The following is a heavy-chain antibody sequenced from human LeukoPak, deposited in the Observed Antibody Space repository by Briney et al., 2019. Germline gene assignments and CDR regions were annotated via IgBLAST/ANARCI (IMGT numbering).Heavy chain of an antibody. V-gene: IGHV3-23*01. J-gene: IGHJ4*02. CDR3: ANQRGGF. D-gene: IGHD3-10*01. Sequence: GGSLRLSCAASGFIFNNYGLIWVRQAPGKGLQWVSAISNDGGGTTYADSVKGRFSISRDNSRNTVHLQMNSLRPEDTAVYYCANQRGGFWGQGTLVTVSS. CDR2: ISNDGGGT. CDR1: GFIFNNYG.